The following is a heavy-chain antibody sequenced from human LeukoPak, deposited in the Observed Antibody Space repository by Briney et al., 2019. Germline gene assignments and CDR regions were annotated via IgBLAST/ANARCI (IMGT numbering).Heavy chain of an antibody. J-gene: IGHJ4*02. V-gene: IGHV3-23*01. CDR3: AKTSRANSAYDSPFDY. CDR1: GFTFRTYA. CDR2: VRGSGTDT. Sequence: GGSLRLSCAASGFTFRTYAMSWVRQAPGKGLEWVSAVRGSGTDTYYADSVKGRFTISRDNSKNTLYLQMNSLRAEDTAIYYCAKTSRANSAYDSPFDYWGQGTLVTVSS. D-gene: IGHD5-12*01.